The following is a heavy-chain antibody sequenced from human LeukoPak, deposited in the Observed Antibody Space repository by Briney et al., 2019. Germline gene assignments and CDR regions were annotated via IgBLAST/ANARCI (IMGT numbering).Heavy chain of an antibody. CDR2: IYYSGST. D-gene: IGHD2-21*01. Sequence: TSETLSLTCTVSGGSNSSSSYYWGWIRQPPGKGLEWIGSIYYSGSTYYNPSLKSRVTISVDTSKNQFSLKLSSVTAADTAVYYCAIAYCGGDCYGRDAFDIWGQGTMVTVSS. J-gene: IGHJ3*02. V-gene: IGHV4-39*01. CDR3: AIAYCGGDCYGRDAFDI. CDR1: GGSNSSSSYY.